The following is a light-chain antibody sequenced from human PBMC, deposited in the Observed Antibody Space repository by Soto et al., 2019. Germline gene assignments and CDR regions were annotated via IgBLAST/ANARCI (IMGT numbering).Light chain of an antibody. CDR1: QNINNW. J-gene: IGKJ1*01. CDR3: QHMRT. V-gene: IGKV1-5*01. CDR2: DAS. Sequence: DIQLTQYPSTLSASIGDRVTITCRASQNINNWIAWYQQKPGKAPKFLIYDASTLETGVPSRFSGSGFGTEFSLTISSLQPDDFGSYYCQHMRTXDQGTKVDI.